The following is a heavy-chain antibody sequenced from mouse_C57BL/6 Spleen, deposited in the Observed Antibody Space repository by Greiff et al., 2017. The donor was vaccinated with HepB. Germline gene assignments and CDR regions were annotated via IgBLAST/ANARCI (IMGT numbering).Heavy chain of an antibody. CDR2: IDPSDSYT. CDR1: GYTFTSYW. D-gene: IGHD2-4*01. V-gene: IGHV1-50*01. CDR3: ARWGDYDGYFDV. Sequence: VQLQQPGAELVKPGASVKLSCKASGYTFTSYWMQWVKQRPGQGLEWIGEIDPSDSYTNYNQKFKGKATLPVDTSSSTAYMQLSSLTAEDSAVYYCARWGDYDGYFDVWGTGTTVTVSS. J-gene: IGHJ1*03.